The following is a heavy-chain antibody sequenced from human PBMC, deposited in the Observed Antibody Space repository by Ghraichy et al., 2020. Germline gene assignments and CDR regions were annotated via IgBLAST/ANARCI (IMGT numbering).Heavy chain of an antibody. CDR2: IYWDDDK. J-gene: IGHJ5*02. V-gene: IGHV2-5*02. Sequence: SGPTLVKPTQTLTLTCTFSGFSLSTSGVGVGWIRQPPGKALEWLALIYWDDDKRYSPSLKSRLTITKDTSKNQVVLTMTNMDPVDTATYYCAHRPAWDWKENNWFDPWGQGTLVTVSS. D-gene: IGHD1-1*01. CDR1: GFSLSTSGVG. CDR3: AHRPAWDWKENNWFDP.